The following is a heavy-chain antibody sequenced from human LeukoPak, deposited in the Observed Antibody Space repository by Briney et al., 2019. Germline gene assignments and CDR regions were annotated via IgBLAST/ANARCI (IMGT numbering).Heavy chain of an antibody. D-gene: IGHD6-19*01. V-gene: IGHV4-59*01. Sequence: SETLSLTCTVSGGSISSYYWSWIRQPPGKGLEWIGYIYYSGSTNCNPSLKSRVTISVGTSKNQFSLKLSSVTAADTAVYYCARGPPYSSGWYVIDYWGQGTLVTVSS. CDR2: IYYSGST. CDR3: ARGPPYSSGWYVIDY. CDR1: GGSISSYY. J-gene: IGHJ4*02.